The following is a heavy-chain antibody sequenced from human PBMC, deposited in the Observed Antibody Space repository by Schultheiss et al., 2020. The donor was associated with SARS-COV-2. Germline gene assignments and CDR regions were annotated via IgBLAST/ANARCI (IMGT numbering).Heavy chain of an antibody. CDR2: ISWNSGSI. V-gene: IGHV3-9*01. J-gene: IGHJ4*02. CDR1: GFTFDDYA. Sequence: GGSLRLSCAASGFTFDDYAMHWVRQAPGKGLEWVSGISWNSGSIGYADSVKGRFTISRDNAKNSLYLQMNSLRAEDTALYYCARSGVPVQLERRSPLDYWGQGTLVTVSS. D-gene: IGHD1-1*01. CDR3: ARSGVPVQLERRSPLDY.